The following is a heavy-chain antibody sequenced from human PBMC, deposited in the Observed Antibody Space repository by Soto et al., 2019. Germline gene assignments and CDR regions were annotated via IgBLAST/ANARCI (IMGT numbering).Heavy chain of an antibody. D-gene: IGHD4-17*01. CDR2: IYYSGSA. CDR3: ARTRTDYQDY. J-gene: IGHJ4*02. V-gene: IGHV4-59*01. CDR1: GASFSSFY. Sequence: PWETLSLTXAVSGASFSSFYGSWIGQPPGKGLEWIGCIYYSGSATYNTSLKSRVTISVDTSKNQFSLRLSSVTAADTAVYYCARTRTDYQDYWGQGTLVTVSS.